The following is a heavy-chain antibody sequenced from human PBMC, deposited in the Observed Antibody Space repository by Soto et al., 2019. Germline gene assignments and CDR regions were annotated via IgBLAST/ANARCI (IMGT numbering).Heavy chain of an antibody. CDR3: ARPDIVMVSAALWDYYYKYYCMAV. V-gene: IGHV3-23*01. CDR1: GFMFSSYV. J-gene: IGHJ6*02. D-gene: IGHD2-15*01. CDR2: ISGSGHST. Sequence: PGGSLRLSCEASGFMFSSYVMSWVRQAPGKGLEWVSGISGSGHSTYYADSVKGRFTISRDNSENTLYLQMNTVRAEDTAVYYCARPDIVMVSAALWDYYYKYYCMAVWGRGTTGTVSS.